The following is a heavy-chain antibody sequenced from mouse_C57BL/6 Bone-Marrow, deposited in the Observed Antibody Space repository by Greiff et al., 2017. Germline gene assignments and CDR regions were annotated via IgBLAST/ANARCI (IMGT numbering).Heavy chain of an antibody. V-gene: IGHV1-82*01. J-gene: IGHJ4*01. CDR2: IYPGDGDT. Sequence: QVQLKQSGPELVKPGASVKISCKASGYAFSSSWMNWVKQRPGKGLEWIGRIYPGDGDTNYNGKLKGKATLTADQSSSTAYMQLSSRTSEDSAVYFCARGGCCGNDCWGQGTSVTVSS. CDR3: ARGGCCGNDC. CDR1: GYAFSSSW. D-gene: IGHD2-1*01.